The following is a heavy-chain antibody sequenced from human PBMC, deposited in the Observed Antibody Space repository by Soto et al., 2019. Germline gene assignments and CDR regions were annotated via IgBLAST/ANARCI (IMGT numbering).Heavy chain of an antibody. V-gene: IGHV4-34*01. CDR2: INHSGST. J-gene: IGHJ5*02. CDR1: GGSFSGYY. Sequence: PXGTLSLTCAVYGGSFSGYYWSWIRQPPGKGLEWIGEINHSGSTNYNPSLKSRVTISVDTSKNQFSLKLSSVTAADTAVYYCARGKIYYRHNWFDPWGQGTLVTVSS. D-gene: IGHD3-22*01. CDR3: ARGKIYYRHNWFDP.